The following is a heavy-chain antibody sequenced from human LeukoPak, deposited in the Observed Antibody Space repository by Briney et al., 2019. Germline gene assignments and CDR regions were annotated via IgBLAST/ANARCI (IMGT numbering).Heavy chain of an antibody. CDR2: ISGSGGST. CDR1: GFTFSSYS. CDR3: AKVVVAATTYFDY. J-gene: IGHJ4*02. D-gene: IGHD2-15*01. V-gene: IGHV3-23*01. Sequence: PGGSLRLSCAASGFTFSSYSMNWVRQAPGKGLEWVSAISGSGGSTYYADSVKGRFTISRDNSKNTLYLQMNSLRAEDTAVYYCAKVVVAATTYFDYWGRGTLVTVSS.